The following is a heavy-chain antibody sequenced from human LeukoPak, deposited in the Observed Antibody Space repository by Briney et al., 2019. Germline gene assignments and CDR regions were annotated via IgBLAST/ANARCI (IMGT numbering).Heavy chain of an antibody. Sequence: PSETLSLTCAVYGGSFSGYYWSWIRQPPGKGLEWIGSIYYSGSTYYNPSLKSRVTISVDTSKNQFSLKLSSVTAADTAVYYCARLRRQPDTAMVTYFDYWGQGTLVTVSS. D-gene: IGHD5-18*01. CDR3: ARLRRQPDTAMVTYFDY. CDR2: IYYSGST. V-gene: IGHV4-34*01. CDR1: GGSFSGYY. J-gene: IGHJ4*02.